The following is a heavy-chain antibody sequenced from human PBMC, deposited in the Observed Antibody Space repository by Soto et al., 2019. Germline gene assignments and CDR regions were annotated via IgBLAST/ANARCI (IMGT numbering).Heavy chain of an antibody. Sequence: QVQLVESGGGVVQPGRSLRLSCAASGFTFSSCAMHWVRQAPGKGLEWVALISYDGSNKYYADSVKGRFTISRDNSKNPLYLQMNSLRAEDTAVYYCARDKRDLRFVEWSYYFDYWGQGTRVTVSS. CDR3: ARDKRDLRFVEWSYYFDY. J-gene: IGHJ4*02. CDR1: GFTFSSCA. D-gene: IGHD3-3*01. V-gene: IGHV3-30-3*01. CDR2: ISYDGSNK.